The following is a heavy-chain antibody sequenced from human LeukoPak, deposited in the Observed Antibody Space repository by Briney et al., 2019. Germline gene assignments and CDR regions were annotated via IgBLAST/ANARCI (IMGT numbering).Heavy chain of an antibody. J-gene: IGHJ4*02. D-gene: IGHD5-18*01. V-gene: IGHV4-39*01. Sequence: SETLSLTCTVSGGSISSSSYYWGWIRQPPGKGLEWSGSIYYSGSTYYNPSLKSRVTISVDTSKNQFSLKLSSVTAADTAVYYCARTQQQYSYGPLGYWGQGTLVTVSA. CDR1: GGSISSSSYY. CDR2: IYYSGST. CDR3: ARTQQQYSYGPLGY.